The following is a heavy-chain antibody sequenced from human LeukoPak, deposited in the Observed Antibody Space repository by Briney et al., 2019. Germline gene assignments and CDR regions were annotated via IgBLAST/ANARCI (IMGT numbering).Heavy chain of an antibody. CDR1: GGSISSGSYY. J-gene: IGHJ4*02. D-gene: IGHD3-10*01. CDR3: ARHARDLIWFGELLMQYYFDY. V-gene: IGHV4-61*02. Sequence: SQTLSLTCTVSGGSISSGSYYWSWIRQPAGKGLEWIGRIYTSGSTNYNPSLKSRVTISVDTSKNQFSLKLSSVTAADTAVYYCARHARDLIWFGELLMQYYFDYWGQGTLVTVSS. CDR2: IYTSGST.